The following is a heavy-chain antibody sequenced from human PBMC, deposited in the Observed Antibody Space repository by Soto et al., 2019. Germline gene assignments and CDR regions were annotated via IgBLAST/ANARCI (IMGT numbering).Heavy chain of an antibody. CDR2: VHISGHS. CDR3: ARVRQGGSANNCYFDP. V-gene: IGHV4-4*02. CDR1: GGSVRAPDW. J-gene: IGHJ5*01. D-gene: IGHD1-1*01. Sequence: SETLSLTXTLSGGSVRAPDWWNWVRQSPDKGLEWIAEVHISGHSNYNPSLRSRVSVSIDSSKNQFYLNLNSVTAADTAIYYCARVRQGGSANNCYFDPWGQGTQVTVSS.